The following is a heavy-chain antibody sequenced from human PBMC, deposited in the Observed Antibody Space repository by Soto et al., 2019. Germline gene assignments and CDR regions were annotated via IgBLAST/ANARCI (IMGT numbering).Heavy chain of an antibody. V-gene: IGHV1-18*01. CDR2: INGYNGDT. CDR1: GYTFTRYG. Sequence: GASVKVSCKASGYTFTRYGISWVRQAPGQGLEWMGWINGYNGDTKYAQKFQGRVTMTIDTSTTTAFMELRSLTSDDTAVYYCAKNGQPPYYYYGLDVWGQGTTVTVSS. J-gene: IGHJ6*02. CDR3: AKNGQPPYYYYGLDV. D-gene: IGHD2-8*01.